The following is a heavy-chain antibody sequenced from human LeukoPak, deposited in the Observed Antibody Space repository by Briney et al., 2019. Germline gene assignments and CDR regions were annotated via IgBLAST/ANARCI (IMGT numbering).Heavy chain of an antibody. J-gene: IGHJ6*03. V-gene: IGHV3-20*04. CDR2: INWNGGST. CDR1: GFTFDDYG. D-gene: IGHD3-22*01. CDR3: ARGIVGYDSSGYYPYYMDV. Sequence: GGSLRLSCAASGFTFDDYGMSWVRQAPGKGLEWVSGINWNGGSTGYADSVKGRFTISNDNAKNSLYLQMNSLRAEDTAVYYCARGIVGYDSSGYYPYYMDVWGKGTTVTVSS.